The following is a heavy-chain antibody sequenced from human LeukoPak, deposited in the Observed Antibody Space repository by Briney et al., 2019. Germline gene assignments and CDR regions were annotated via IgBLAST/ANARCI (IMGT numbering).Heavy chain of an antibody. D-gene: IGHD6-13*01. J-gene: IGHJ5*02. CDR3: ATRIAAAGTNWFDP. Sequence: GGSLRLSCAASGFTFSSYWMSWVRQAPGKGLEWVANIRQDGSETFYVDSVKGRFTISRDSAKNSLYLQVNSLRAEDTAVYYCATRIAAAGTNWFDPWGQGTLVTVSS. V-gene: IGHV3-7*01. CDR1: GFTFSSYW. CDR2: IRQDGSET.